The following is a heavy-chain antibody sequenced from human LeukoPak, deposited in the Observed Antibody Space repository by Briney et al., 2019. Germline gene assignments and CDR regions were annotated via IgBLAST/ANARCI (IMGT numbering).Heavy chain of an antibody. CDR1: GGSISSYY. Sequence: PSETLSLTCTVSGGSISSYYWSWIRQPPGKGLEWIGYIYYSGSTNYNPSLKSRVTISVDTSKNQFSLKLSSVTAADTAVYYCVRVRYSGYDLVYFDYWGQGTLVTVSS. CDR3: VRVRYSGYDLVYFDY. J-gene: IGHJ4*02. V-gene: IGHV4-59*01. D-gene: IGHD5-12*01. CDR2: IYYSGST.